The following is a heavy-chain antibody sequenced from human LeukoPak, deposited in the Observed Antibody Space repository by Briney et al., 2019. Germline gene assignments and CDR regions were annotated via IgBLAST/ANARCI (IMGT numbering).Heavy chain of an antibody. Sequence: SETLSLTCTVSGGSISSYYWSWIRHPPGKGLGWIGSIYHSGSTYYNPSLKSRVTISVDRSKNQFSLKLSSVTAADTAVYYCARVAPGSSSWYYAFDIWGQGTMVTVSS. CDR1: GGSISSYY. D-gene: IGHD6-13*01. CDR2: IYHSGST. CDR3: ARVAPGSSSWYYAFDI. J-gene: IGHJ3*02. V-gene: IGHV4-59*12.